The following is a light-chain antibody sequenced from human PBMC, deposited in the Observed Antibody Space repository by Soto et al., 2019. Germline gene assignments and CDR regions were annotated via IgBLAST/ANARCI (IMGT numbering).Light chain of an antibody. CDR2: GAS. Sequence: EIVMTQSPATLSVSPGERATLSCRASQSVSSNLAWYQQKPGQAPRLLIYGASTRATGIPARFSGSVSGTEFTLTISSLQSEDFAVYYCQQYENYWTFGQGTKVEIK. V-gene: IGKV3-15*01. J-gene: IGKJ1*01. CDR3: QQYENYWT. CDR1: QSVSSN.